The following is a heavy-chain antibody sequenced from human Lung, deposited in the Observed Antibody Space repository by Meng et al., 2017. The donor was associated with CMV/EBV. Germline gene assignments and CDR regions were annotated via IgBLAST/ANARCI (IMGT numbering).Heavy chain of an antibody. CDR1: GFTFSSDA. D-gene: IGHD7-27*01. J-gene: IGHJ4*02. V-gene: IGHV3-23*03. Sequence: SXAASGFTFSSDAMSWVPQPQGRGLEWVAVIYSGGGSTYCADSVKGRFTISRDNSNNTLYMQMNSLRAEDTAVYYCAKSTLAGPGAAFDYWGQGXLVTVSS. CDR2: IYSGGGST. CDR3: AKSTLAGPGAAFDY.